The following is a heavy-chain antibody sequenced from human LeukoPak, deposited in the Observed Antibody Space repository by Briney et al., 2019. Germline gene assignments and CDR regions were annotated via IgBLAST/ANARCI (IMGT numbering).Heavy chain of an antibody. Sequence: GESLKISCKGSGYSFPTYWIAWVRQMPGIGLEWMGIIYPSDSDTRYSPSFRGQVTISVDKSVSTAYLQWSSLKASDTAMYYCARPNITSYYDSRGYDAFDVWGQGTMVTVSS. D-gene: IGHD3-22*01. CDR2: IYPSDSDT. CDR1: GYSFPTYW. V-gene: IGHV5-51*01. CDR3: ARPNITSYYDSRGYDAFDV. J-gene: IGHJ3*01.